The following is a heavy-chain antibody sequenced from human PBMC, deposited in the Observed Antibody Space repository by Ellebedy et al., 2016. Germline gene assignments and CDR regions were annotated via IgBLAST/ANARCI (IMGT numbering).Heavy chain of an antibody. CDR3: AKDAEDFWSGYYKSFPY. CDR2: ISGSSGST. V-gene: IGHV3-23*01. Sequence: GGSLRLSCAASGFTFSSYAMSWVRQAPGKGLEWVSAISGSSGSTYYADSVKGRFTISRDNSKNTLYLQMNSLRAEDTAVYYCAKDAEDFWSGYYKSFPYWGQGTLVTVSS. D-gene: IGHD3-3*01. CDR1: GFTFSSYA. J-gene: IGHJ4*02.